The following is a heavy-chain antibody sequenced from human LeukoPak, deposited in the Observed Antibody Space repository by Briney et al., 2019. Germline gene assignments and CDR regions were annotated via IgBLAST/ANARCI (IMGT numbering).Heavy chain of an antibody. D-gene: IGHD3-16*02. CDR1: GYSFTDYY. Sequence: ASVKVSCKASGYSFTDYYIHWVRQAPGQGLEWMGWINPKNGGTNFAQKFQGRVTMTRDTSISTVYMELSRLRSDDTAVYYCARESSFDYWGQGTLVTVSS. CDR2: INPKNGGT. V-gene: IGHV1-2*02. CDR3: ARESSFDY. J-gene: IGHJ4*02.